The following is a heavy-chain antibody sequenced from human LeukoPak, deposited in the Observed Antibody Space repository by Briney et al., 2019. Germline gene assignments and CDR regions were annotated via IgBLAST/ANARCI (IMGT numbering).Heavy chain of an antibody. D-gene: IGHD3-22*01. CDR1: GYTFTSYD. V-gene: IGHV1-8*01. Sequence: ASVKVSCEASGYTFTSYDINWVRQATGQGLEWMGWMNPNSGNTGYAQKFQGRVTMTRNTSISTAYMELSSLRSEDTAVYYCARTYYYDSSGYYNWFDPWGQGTLVTVSS. CDR2: MNPNSGNT. J-gene: IGHJ5*02. CDR3: ARTYYYDSSGYYNWFDP.